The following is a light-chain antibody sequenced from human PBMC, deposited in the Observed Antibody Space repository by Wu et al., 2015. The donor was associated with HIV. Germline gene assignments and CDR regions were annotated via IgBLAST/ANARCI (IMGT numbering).Light chain of an antibody. CDR2: GSS. CDR1: QSVSSH. J-gene: IGKJ1*01. Sequence: EIVLTQSPATLSLSPGERATLSCRASQSVSSHLAWYQQKPGQAPRLLIYGSSNRATGVPVKFSGSGSGTDFTLTINSLEPPPEDFAVYYCQQRSNWPWTFGQGT. V-gene: IGKV3-11*01. CDR3: QQRSNWPWT.